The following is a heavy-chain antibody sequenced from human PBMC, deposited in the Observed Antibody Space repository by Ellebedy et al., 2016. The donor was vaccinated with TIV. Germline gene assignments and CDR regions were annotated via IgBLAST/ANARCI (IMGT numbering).Heavy chain of an antibody. Sequence: GESLKISXAASGFTFTDFSLNWVRQAPGKGLEWISYISSSTDIVYYTDSVKGRFTISRDNAKNSLFLQMNSLREEDTAVYYCVRVSRSGNYPGWGQGTLVTVSS. CDR1: GFTFTDFS. CDR2: ISSSTDIV. J-gene: IGHJ4*02. CDR3: VRVSRSGNYPG. V-gene: IGHV3-48*02. D-gene: IGHD1-26*01.